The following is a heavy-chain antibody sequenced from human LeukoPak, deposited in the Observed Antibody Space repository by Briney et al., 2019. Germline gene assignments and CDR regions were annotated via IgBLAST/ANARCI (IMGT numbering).Heavy chain of an antibody. V-gene: IGHV1-69*04. CDR2: IIPILGIA. CDR1: GGTFRSYA. D-gene: IGHD2-15*01. CDR3: ASSTPAVTAFDY. Sequence: SVKVSCKASGGTFRSYAISWVRQAPGQGLEWMGRIIPILGIANYAQKFQGRVTITADKSTSTAYMELSSLRSEDTAVYYCASSTPAVTAFDYWGQGTLVTVSP. J-gene: IGHJ4*02.